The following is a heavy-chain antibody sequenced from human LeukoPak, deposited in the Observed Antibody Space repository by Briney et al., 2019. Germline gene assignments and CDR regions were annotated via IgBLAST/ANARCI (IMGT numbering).Heavy chain of an antibody. D-gene: IGHD6-13*01. Sequence: GGSLRLSCAASGFTFSSYWMHWVRQAPGKGLVWVSRINSDGSSTSYADSVKGRFTISRDNAKNTLYLQMNSLRAEDTAVYYSARGVYSSSWSVDYWGQGTLVTVSS. J-gene: IGHJ4*02. CDR2: INSDGSST. V-gene: IGHV3-74*01. CDR1: GFTFSSYW. CDR3: ARGVYSSSWSVDY.